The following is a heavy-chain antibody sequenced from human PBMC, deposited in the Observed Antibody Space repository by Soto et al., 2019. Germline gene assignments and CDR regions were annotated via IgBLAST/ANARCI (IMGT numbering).Heavy chain of an antibody. CDR2: ISWNSHSI. CDR1: GFTFDDYA. Sequence: PGGSLRLSCAASGFTFDDYAMHRVRPAPGKGLEWVSGISWNSHSIGYADSVKGRYTISRDNAKNSLYLQMNSLRTEDTALYYCAKDLKTSITIFGVVPMDVWGNGTTVTVSS. J-gene: IGHJ6*03. D-gene: IGHD3-3*01. V-gene: IGHV3-9*01. CDR3: AKDLKTSITIFGVVPMDV.